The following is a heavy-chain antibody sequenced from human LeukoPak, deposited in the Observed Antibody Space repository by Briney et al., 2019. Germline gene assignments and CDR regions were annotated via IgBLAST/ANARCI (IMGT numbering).Heavy chain of an antibody. CDR3: AKVLARPPRYYFDY. Sequence: GGSLRLSCAASGFTFSSYAMSWVRQAPGKGLEWVSAISGSGGSTYYAHSVTGRFTISRDNSKSTLYLQMKSLRAEETDVYYCAKVLARPPRYYFDYWGQGTLVTVSS. CDR1: GFTFSSYA. J-gene: IGHJ4*02. V-gene: IGHV3-23*01. CDR2: ISGSGGST.